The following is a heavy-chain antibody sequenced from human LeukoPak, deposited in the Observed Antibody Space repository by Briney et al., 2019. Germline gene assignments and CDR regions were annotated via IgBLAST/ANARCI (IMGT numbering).Heavy chain of an antibody. CDR2: FGGSSDTI. Sequence: GGSLRLSCAASGFTFSSYSMNWVRQAPGKGLEWVSYFGGSSDTIYYADSVKGRFTISRDNSKNTLYLQMNSLRAEDTAVYYCARGIYSGSYTATTDQHYYFYYGMDVWGQGTTVTVSS. CDR3: ARGIYSGSYTATTDQHYYFYYGMDV. CDR1: GFTFSSYS. D-gene: IGHD1-26*01. V-gene: IGHV3-48*01. J-gene: IGHJ6*02.